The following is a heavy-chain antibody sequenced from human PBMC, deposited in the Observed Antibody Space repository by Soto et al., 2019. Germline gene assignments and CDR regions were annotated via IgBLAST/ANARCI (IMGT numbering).Heavy chain of an antibody. Sequence: SGPTLVNPTQTLTLTCTFSGFSLSTSGVGVGWIRQPPGKALEWLALIYWDDDKRYSPSLKSRLTITKDTSKNQVVLTMTNMEPVDTATYYCAHIKYGHAPDFWSGYYPPHYYYYYMDVWGKGTTVTVSS. CDR1: GFSLSTSGVG. CDR3: AHIKYGHAPDFWSGYYPPHYYYYYMDV. CDR2: IYWDDDK. V-gene: IGHV2-5*02. J-gene: IGHJ6*03. D-gene: IGHD3-3*01.